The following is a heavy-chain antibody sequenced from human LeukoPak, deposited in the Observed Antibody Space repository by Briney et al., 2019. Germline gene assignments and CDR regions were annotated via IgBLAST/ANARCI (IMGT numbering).Heavy chain of an antibody. CDR3: ARDQKSGLEVLWRY. D-gene: IGHD3-3*01. CDR2: ISTYTGNT. J-gene: IGHJ4*02. V-gene: IGHV1-18*04. CDR1: GYRFTSYD. Sequence: ASVKVSCRASGYRFTSYDIGWVRQAPGQGLQWMGVISTYTGNTNYAQSFQDRVTMTTDTSTSTVYMELRSLTSDDTAVYYCARDQKSGLEVLWRYWGQGTLVTVSS.